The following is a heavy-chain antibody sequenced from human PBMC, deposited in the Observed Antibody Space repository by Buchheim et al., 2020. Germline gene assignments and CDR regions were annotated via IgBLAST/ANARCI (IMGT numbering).Heavy chain of an antibody. D-gene: IGHD2-15*01. Sequence: EVQLVESGGDLVQPGGSLRLSCAASGFTSSSYWMSWVRQAPGKGLEWVANIKQDGSEKYYVHSVKGRFTIHRDNAKHSLFRQMNSLRAEDTAVYYCARAPRHCSGGSCYGMRFDYWGRGTL. CDR3: ARAPRHCSGGSCYGMRFDY. J-gene: IGHJ4*02. V-gene: IGHV3-7*01. CDR1: GFTSSSYW. CDR2: IKQDGSEK.